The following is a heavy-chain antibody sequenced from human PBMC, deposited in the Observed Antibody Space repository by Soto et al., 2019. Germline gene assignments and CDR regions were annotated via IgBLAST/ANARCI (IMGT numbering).Heavy chain of an antibody. CDR3: ARVRVAVAGTVLAYYYYGMDV. D-gene: IGHD6-19*01. J-gene: IGHJ6*02. Sequence: ASVKVSCKASGYTFTSYGISWVRQAPGQGLEWMGWISAYNGNTNYAQKLQGRVTMTTDTSTSTAYMELRSLRSDDTAVYYCARVRVAVAGTVLAYYYYGMDVWGQGTTVTAP. CDR2: ISAYNGNT. V-gene: IGHV1-18*01. CDR1: GYTFTSYG.